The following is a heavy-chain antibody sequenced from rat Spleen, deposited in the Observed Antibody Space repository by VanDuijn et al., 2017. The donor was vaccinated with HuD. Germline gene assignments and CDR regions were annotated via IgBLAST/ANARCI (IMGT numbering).Heavy chain of an antibody. J-gene: IGHJ2*01. CDR1: GFSFSDYY. Sequence: EVQLVESGGNLVQPGRSLKLSCAASGFSFSDYYMAWVRQAPTKGLDWVASITYDGGSTYYRDSVKGRFTISRDIAKSTLYLRMNSLRSEDTATYYCTRGGNYDFDYWGQGVMVTVSS. V-gene: IGHV5-20*01. D-gene: IGHD1-10*01. CDR3: TRGGNYDFDY. CDR2: ITYDGGST.